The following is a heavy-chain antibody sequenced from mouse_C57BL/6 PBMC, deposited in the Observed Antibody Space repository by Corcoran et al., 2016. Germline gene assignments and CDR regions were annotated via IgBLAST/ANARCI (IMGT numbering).Heavy chain of an antibody. D-gene: IGHD2-4*01. CDR1: GYTFTTYG. Sequence: QIQLVQSGPELKKPGETVKISCTASGYTFTTYGMSWVKQAPGKGLKWMGWINTYSGVPTYADDFKGRFAFSLETSASTAYLQINNLKNEDTATYFCARGNYDYEEGWYVDVWGTGTTVTVSS. J-gene: IGHJ1*03. CDR2: INTYSGVP. V-gene: IGHV9-3*01. CDR3: ARGNYDYEEGWYVDV.